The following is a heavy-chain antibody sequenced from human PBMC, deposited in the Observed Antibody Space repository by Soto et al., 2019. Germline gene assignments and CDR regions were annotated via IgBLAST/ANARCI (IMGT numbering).Heavy chain of an antibody. CDR2: IYYSGST. CDR3: ARAAAAGFLFDY. V-gene: IGHV4-59*01. J-gene: IGHJ4*02. CDR1: GGSISSYY. D-gene: IGHD6-13*01. Sequence: KTSETLSLTCTVSGGSISSYYWSWIRQPPGKGLEWIGYIYYSGSTNYNPSLKSRVTISVDTSKNQFSLKLSSVTAADTAVYYCARAAAAGFLFDYWGQGTLVTVSS.